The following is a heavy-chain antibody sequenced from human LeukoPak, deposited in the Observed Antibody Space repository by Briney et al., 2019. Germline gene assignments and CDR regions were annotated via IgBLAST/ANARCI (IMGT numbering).Heavy chain of an antibody. J-gene: IGHJ4*02. CDR3: ARDYYDSSGYYYGSS. CDR1: GFTLSSYN. CDR2: ISSSSSTI. D-gene: IGHD3-22*01. Sequence: GGSLRLSCAASGFTLSSYNMNWVRQAPGKGLEWVSYISSSSSTIYYADSVKGRFTISRDNAKNSLHLQMNSLRAEDTAVYYCARDYYDSSGYYYGSSWGQGTLVTVSS. V-gene: IGHV3-48*01.